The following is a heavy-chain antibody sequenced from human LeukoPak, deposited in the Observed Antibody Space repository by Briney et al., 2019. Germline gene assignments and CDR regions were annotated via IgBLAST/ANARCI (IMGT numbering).Heavy chain of an antibody. Sequence: GGSLRLSCAASGFTFSSYAMSWVRQAPGKGLEWVSAISGSGGSTYYADSVKGRFTISGDNSKNTLYLQMNSLRAEDTAVYYCATGGSRWLQLSYFDYWGQGTLVTVSS. V-gene: IGHV3-23*01. CDR1: GFTFSSYA. CDR3: ATGGSRWLQLSYFDY. J-gene: IGHJ4*02. CDR2: ISGSGGST. D-gene: IGHD5-24*01.